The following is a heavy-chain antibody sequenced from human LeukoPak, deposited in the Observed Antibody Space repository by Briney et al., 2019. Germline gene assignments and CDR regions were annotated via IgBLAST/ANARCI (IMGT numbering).Heavy chain of an antibody. Sequence: GGSLRLSCAASGFTSSSYGMHWVRQAPGKGLEWVAGISYDGSNKYYADSVKGRFTISRDNSKNTLHLQMNSLRAEDSAVYYCAKEDPAVTTGLHFWGQGTLVTVSS. CDR2: ISYDGSNK. CDR1: GFTSSSYG. V-gene: IGHV3-30*18. J-gene: IGHJ4*02. CDR3: AKEDPAVTTGLHF. D-gene: IGHD4-17*01.